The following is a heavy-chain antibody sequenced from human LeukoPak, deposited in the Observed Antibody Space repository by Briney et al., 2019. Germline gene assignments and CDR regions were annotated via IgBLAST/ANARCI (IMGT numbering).Heavy chain of an antibody. CDR2: INPSGGST. CDR3: ARGNLAYCGGDCPGGY. J-gene: IGHJ4*02. Sequence: GASVKVSCKASGYTFTSYYMHWVRQAPGQGLEWMGIINPSGGSTSYAQKFQGRVTMTRDTSTSTVYMELSSLRSEDTAAYYCARGNLAYCGGDCPGGYWGQGTLVTVSS. V-gene: IGHV1-46*03. CDR1: GYTFTSYY. D-gene: IGHD2-21*02.